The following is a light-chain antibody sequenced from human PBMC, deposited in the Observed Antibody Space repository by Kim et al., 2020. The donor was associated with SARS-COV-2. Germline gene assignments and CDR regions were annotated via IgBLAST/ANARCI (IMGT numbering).Light chain of an antibody. CDR2: GAS. V-gene: IGKV4-1*01. CDR1: QSVLYDSNNKNY. Sequence: ATINCKSSQSVLYDSNNKNYLSWYQQKPGKPPKLLIYGASTRESGVPDRFSGSGSGTDFTLTISSLQAEDVAVYYCQQFVTTPLTFGGGTKVDIK. CDR3: QQFVTTPLT. J-gene: IGKJ4*01.